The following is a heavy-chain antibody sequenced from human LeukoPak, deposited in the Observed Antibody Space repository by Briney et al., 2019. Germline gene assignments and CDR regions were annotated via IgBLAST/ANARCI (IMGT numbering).Heavy chain of an antibody. V-gene: IGHV4-34*01. CDR1: GGSFSGYY. Sequence: SETLSLTCAVYGGSFSGYYWSWIRQPPGKGLEWIGEINHSGSTNYNPSLKSRVTISVDTPKNQFSLKLSSVTAADTAVYYCARGPPHYDFWSGYSYFDYWGQGTLVTVSS. J-gene: IGHJ4*02. D-gene: IGHD3-3*01. CDR2: INHSGST. CDR3: ARGPPHYDFWSGYSYFDY.